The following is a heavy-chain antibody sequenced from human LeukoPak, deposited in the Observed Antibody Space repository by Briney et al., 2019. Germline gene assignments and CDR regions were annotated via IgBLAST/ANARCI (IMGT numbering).Heavy chain of an antibody. V-gene: IGHV5-51*01. J-gene: IGHJ2*01. Sequence: GESLKISCKGSGYSFTSYWIAWVRQVPGKGLDWMGIIYLGDSDTRYSPSFQGQVTISADKSINTAYLQWSSLKASDTAMYYCARPTKAYQAPFDLWGRGTLSLSPQ. CDR1: GYSFTSYW. D-gene: IGHD5-24*01. CDR2: IYLGDSDT. CDR3: ARPTKAYQAPFDL.